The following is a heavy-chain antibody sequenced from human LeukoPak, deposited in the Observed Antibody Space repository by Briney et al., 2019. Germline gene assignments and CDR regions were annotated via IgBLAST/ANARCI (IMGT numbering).Heavy chain of an antibody. CDR1: GFTFSNYG. V-gene: IGHV3-30*03. CDR3: ARDRGSGYSGTYYYGMDV. Sequence: PGGSLRLSCAASGFTFSNYGMHWVRQAPGKGLDWVAVISYDGSNKYYADSVKGRFTISRDISKNTLYLQMNSLRTEDTAVYYCARDRGSGYSGTYYYGMDVWGQGTTVTVSS. D-gene: IGHD3-22*01. CDR2: ISYDGSNK. J-gene: IGHJ6*02.